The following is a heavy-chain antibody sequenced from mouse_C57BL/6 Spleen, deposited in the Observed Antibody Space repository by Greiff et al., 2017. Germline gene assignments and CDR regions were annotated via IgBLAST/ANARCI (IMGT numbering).Heavy chain of an antibody. V-gene: IGHV1-64*01. CDR3: ARFYSYYFDY. D-gene: IGHD2-1*01. Sequence: QVQLQQPGAELVKPGASVKLSCKASGYTFTSYWMHWVKQRPGQGLEWIGMIHPNSGSTNYDEKFKSKATLTVDKSSSTAYMQLSSLTSEDSAVYYCARFYSYYFDYWGQGTTLTVSS. CDR1: GYTFTSYW. J-gene: IGHJ2*01. CDR2: IHPNSGST.